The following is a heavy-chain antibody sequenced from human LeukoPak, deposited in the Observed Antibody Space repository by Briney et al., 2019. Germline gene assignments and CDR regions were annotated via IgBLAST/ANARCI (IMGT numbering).Heavy chain of an antibody. V-gene: IGHV3-7*01. CDR3: ARVGGEAVAGAFDI. J-gene: IGHJ3*02. CDR1: GFTFSSYW. D-gene: IGHD6-19*01. Sequence: GGSLRLSCAASGFTFSSYWMSWVRQAPGKGLEWVANIKQDGSEKYYVDSVKGRFTISRDNAKNSLYLQMNSLRAEDTAVYYCARVGGEAVAGAFDIWGQGTMVTLSS. CDR2: IKQDGSEK.